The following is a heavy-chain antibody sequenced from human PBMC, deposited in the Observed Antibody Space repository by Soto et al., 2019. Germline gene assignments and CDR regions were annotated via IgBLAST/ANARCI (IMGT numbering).Heavy chain of an antibody. CDR2: LGAARDP. Sequence: EVQLVESGGGSVQPGESLRLSCAASGFSFRDYDMHWVRQRKGKGLEWVSALGAARDPYYVGSVKGRFSVSRDNAQNSLFLQSINLRVDDTAVYFCARAYLGRLPRRADYYYAMDVWGRGTTVTVSS. J-gene: IGHJ6*02. CDR3: ARAYLGRLPRRADYYYAMDV. V-gene: IGHV3-13*05. D-gene: IGHD1-26*01. CDR1: GFSFRDYD.